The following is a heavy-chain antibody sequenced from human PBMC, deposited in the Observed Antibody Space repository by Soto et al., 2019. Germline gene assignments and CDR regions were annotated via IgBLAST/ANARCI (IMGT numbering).Heavy chain of an antibody. Sequence: SETLSLTCTVSGGSISSYYWSWIRQPPGKGLEWIGYIYYSGSTNYNPSLKSRVTISVDTSKNQFSLKLSSVTAADTAVYYCASIVRSSTSGLGGSYYYMDVWGKGTRSPSP. CDR2: IYYSGST. CDR3: ASIVRSSTSGLGGSYYYMDV. V-gene: IGHV4-59*01. D-gene: IGHD2-2*01. J-gene: IGHJ6*03. CDR1: GGSISSYY.